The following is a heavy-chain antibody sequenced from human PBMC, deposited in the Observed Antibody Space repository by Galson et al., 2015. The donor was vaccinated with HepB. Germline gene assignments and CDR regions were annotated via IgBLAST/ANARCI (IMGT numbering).Heavy chain of an antibody. CDR2: ISYDGSNK. D-gene: IGHD1-26*01. Sequence: SLRLSCAASGFTFSSYGMHWVRQAPGKGLEWVAVISYDGSNKYYADSVKGRFTISRDNSKNTLYLQMNSLRAEDTAVYYCAKDRESYYRSWNPFDYWGQGTLVTVSS. CDR1: GFTFSSYG. V-gene: IGHV3-30*18. J-gene: IGHJ4*02. CDR3: AKDRESYYRSWNPFDY.